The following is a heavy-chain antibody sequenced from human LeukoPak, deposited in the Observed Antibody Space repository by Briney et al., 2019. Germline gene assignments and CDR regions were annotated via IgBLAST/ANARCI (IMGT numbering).Heavy chain of an antibody. CDR3: ARQGYCSSPSCYYYYYLDV. Sequence: GESLKISCKGSGYSFTSQWIGWVRQMLGKGLEWMGIIYPGDSDTRYSPSFQGQVTISVDKSISTAYLQWSSLKASDTAMYYCARQGYCSSPSCYYYYYLDVWGKGTTVTVSS. V-gene: IGHV5-51*01. CDR1: GYSFTSQW. D-gene: IGHD2-2*01. CDR2: IYPGDSDT. J-gene: IGHJ6*03.